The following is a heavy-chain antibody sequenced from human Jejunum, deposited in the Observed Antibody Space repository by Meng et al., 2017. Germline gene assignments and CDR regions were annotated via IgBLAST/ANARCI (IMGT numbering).Heavy chain of an antibody. CDR3: VKLIAYGFYKSHPDV. V-gene: IGHV3-48*03. J-gene: IGHJ4*02. Sequence: GGSLRLSCAASEFTLSNDEINWVRQAPGKGLEWISYFNSTGANIYYADSVKGRFTVSRDNAENSLSLQLNTLRAEDTALYYCVKLIAYGFYKSHPDVWGQGTVVTVSS. CDR2: FNSTGANI. CDR1: EFTLSNDE. D-gene: IGHD4-17*01.